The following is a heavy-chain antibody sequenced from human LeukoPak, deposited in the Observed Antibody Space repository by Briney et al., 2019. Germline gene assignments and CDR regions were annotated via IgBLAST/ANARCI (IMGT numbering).Heavy chain of an antibody. CDR1: GGSISSGSYY. CDR2: IYTSGST. J-gene: IGHJ4*02. Sequence: SETLSLTCTVSGGSISSGSYYWSWIRQPAGKGLEWIGRIYTSGSTNYNPSLKSRVTISVDTSKNQFSLNLSFVTAADTAMYFCARDCGVSATGVDYWGQGTLVTVSS. D-gene: IGHD2-15*01. CDR3: ARDCGVSATGVDY. V-gene: IGHV4-61*02.